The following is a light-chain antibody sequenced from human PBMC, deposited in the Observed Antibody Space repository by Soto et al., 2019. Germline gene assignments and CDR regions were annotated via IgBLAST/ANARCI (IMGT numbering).Light chain of an antibody. CDR2: KAS. CDR3: EIYTRYLHA. J-gene: IGKJ1*01. V-gene: IGKV1-5*03. Sequence: DIPVPQSPSTPSASVGERVTITFRASQSISSWLAWYQQKPGKAPKLLIYKASSLESGVPSRFSGSGSGTEFTLTISSLQSYDFATYYCEIYTRYLHAFVQRT. CDR1: QSISSW.